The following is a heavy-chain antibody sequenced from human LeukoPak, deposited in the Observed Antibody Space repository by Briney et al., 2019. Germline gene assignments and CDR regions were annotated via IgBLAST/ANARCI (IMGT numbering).Heavy chain of an antibody. CDR1: GGSFSGYY. D-gene: IGHD3-10*01. J-gene: IGHJ6*04. CDR3: ARVLLWFGELSGGYGMDV. Sequence: PSETLSLTCAVYGGSFSGYYWSWIRQPPGKGLEWIGEINHSGSTNYNPSLKSRVTISVDTSKNQFSLKLSSVTAADTAVYYCARVLLWFGELSGGYGMDVWGKGTTVTVSP. CDR2: INHSGST. V-gene: IGHV4-34*01.